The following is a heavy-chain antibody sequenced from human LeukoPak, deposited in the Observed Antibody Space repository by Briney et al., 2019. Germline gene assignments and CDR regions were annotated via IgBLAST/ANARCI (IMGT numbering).Heavy chain of an antibody. Sequence: PGGSLRLSCAASGFTFSAYSMNWVRQAPGKGLEWVSSISSGSRYIYYADSMKGRFTISRDNAKDSLYLQMNSLRAEDTAVYYCAKCSGGNCYHSDDHWGQGTLVTVSP. CDR1: GFTFSAYS. CDR3: AKCSGGNCYHSDDH. V-gene: IGHV3-21*01. CDR2: ISSGSRYI. J-gene: IGHJ5*02. D-gene: IGHD2-15*01.